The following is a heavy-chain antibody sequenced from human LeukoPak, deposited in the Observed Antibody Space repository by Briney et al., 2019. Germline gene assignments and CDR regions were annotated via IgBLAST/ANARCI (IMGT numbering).Heavy chain of an antibody. D-gene: IGHD3-9*01. J-gene: IGHJ6*02. Sequence: GGSLRLSCSASGFTFSSFAMHWVRQAPGKGLEYVAAISRNGGSTYYADSVKGRFTISRDNSKSTLYLQMSSLRAEDTAVYYCARGLDYDILSVPYGMDVWGQGTTVTVSS. V-gene: IGHV3-64D*09. CDR3: ARGLDYDILSVPYGMDV. CDR1: GFTFSSFA. CDR2: ISRNGGST.